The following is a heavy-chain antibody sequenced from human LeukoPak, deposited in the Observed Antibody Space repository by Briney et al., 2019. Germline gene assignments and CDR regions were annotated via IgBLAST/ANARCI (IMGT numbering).Heavy chain of an antibody. D-gene: IGHD6-13*01. CDR2: IWYDGSNK. Sequence: GGSLRLSCAASGFTFSSYGMHWVRQAPGKGLEWVAVIWYDGSNKYYADSVKGRFTISRDNSKNTLYLQMNSLRAEDTAVYYCAKGQGGIAAAGPTKYFQHWGQGTLVTVSS. CDR1: GFTFSSYG. V-gene: IGHV3-30*02. J-gene: IGHJ1*01. CDR3: AKGQGGIAAAGPTKYFQH.